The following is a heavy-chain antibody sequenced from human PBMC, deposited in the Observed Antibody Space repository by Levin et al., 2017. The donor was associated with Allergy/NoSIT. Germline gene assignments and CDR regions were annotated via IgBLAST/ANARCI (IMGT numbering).Heavy chain of an antibody. CDR3: ARAGGNRRGSWYWSDY. CDR1: GFTFSTYA. CDR2: ISYDGNNE. V-gene: IGHV3-30-3*01. Sequence: GGSLRLSCAASGFTFSTYAMHWVRQAPGKGLEWVAVISYDGNNEYYPDSVKGRFTISRDNSKNTLYLQMNSLTTEDTAVYYCARAGGNRRGSWYWSDYWGQGALVTVSS. J-gene: IGHJ4*02. D-gene: IGHD6-13*01.